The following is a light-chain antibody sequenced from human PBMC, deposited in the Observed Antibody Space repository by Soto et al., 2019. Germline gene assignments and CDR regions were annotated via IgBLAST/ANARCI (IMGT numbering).Light chain of an antibody. CDR3: QQRNNWPLT. CDR1: QSISRH. J-gene: IGKJ4*01. Sequence: EIVLTQSPATLSLSPGERATLSCRASQSISRHLAWYQQKPGQAPRLLMYDASNRATGIPARFSGGGSGTDFTLTISSLEPEDLAVYYCQQRNNWPLTFGGGTKVEIK. V-gene: IGKV3-11*01. CDR2: DAS.